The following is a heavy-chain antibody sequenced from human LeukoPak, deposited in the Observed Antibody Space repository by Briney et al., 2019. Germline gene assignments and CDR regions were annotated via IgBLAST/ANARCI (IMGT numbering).Heavy chain of an antibody. CDR3: ARGLARIVGYSGYDFDFYYMDV. V-gene: IGHV3-20*04. J-gene: IGHJ6*03. CDR2: INWNGGST. CDR1: GFTFDDYG. D-gene: IGHD5-12*01. Sequence: GGFLRLSCAASGFTFDDYGMSWVRQAPGKGLEWVSGINWNGGSTGYADSLKGRFTVSRDNAKKSLYLQMNSLRAEDTAFYYCARGLARIVGYSGYDFDFYYMDVWGKGTTVTVSS.